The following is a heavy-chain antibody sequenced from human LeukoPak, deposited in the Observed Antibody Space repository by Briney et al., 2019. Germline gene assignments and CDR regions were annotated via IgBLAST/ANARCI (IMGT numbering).Heavy chain of an antibody. CDR2: IHPTRSA. Sequence: SETLSLTCNVSGGSMNNYYWSWIRQSAGKGLEWIGRIHPTRSALYSPSLKSRVTMSVDTSKNQFSLKLSSVTAADTAVYYCARVVRYLYYFDYWGQGTLVTVSS. CDR1: GGSMNNYY. J-gene: IGHJ4*02. V-gene: IGHV4-4*07. CDR3: ARVVRYLYYFDY. D-gene: IGHD4-17*01.